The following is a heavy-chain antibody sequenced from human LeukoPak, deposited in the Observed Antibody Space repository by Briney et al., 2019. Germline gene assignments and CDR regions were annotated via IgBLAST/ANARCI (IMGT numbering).Heavy chain of an antibody. J-gene: IGHJ3*02. CDR3: ARDLRGAFDI. D-gene: IGHD3-10*01. Sequence: ASVKLSCKASGSTFTGYYMHWVRQAPGQGLEWMGWINPNSGGTNYAQKFQGWVTMTRDTSISTAYMELSRLRSDDTAVYYCARDLRGAFDIWGQGTMVTVSS. V-gene: IGHV1-2*04. CDR2: INPNSGGT. CDR1: GSTFTGYY.